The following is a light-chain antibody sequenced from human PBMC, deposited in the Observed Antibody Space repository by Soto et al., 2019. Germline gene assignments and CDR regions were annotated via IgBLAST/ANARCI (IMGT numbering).Light chain of an antibody. V-gene: IGKV3-20*01. J-gene: IGKJ1*01. CDR2: GAS. CDR1: QSISSSF. Sequence: EIVLTQSPGTLSLSPGERATLFCRASQSISSSFLAWYQQKPCQAPRLLISGASTRDAGVPDRFSGSGSGTDFTLTISRLEPEDFAVYYCQQYGNSPETFGQGTKV. CDR3: QQYGNSPET.